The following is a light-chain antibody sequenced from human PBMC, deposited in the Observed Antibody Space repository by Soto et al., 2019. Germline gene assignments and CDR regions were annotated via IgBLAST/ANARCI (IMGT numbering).Light chain of an antibody. CDR2: KAS. V-gene: IGKV1-5*03. CDR3: QQFYRYPWT. J-gene: IGKJ1*01. CDR1: QSVDTC. Sequence: DIQMTQSPSALSASVGDTVTITCRASQSVDTCLAWYQQKPGKAPHLLIYKASRLETGVPSRFSGSGSVTDYTLTITGLQPDDFATDCQQFYRYPWTVGQGTKVEI.